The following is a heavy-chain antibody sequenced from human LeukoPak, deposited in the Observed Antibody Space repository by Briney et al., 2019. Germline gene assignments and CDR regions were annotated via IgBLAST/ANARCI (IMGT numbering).Heavy chain of an antibody. J-gene: IGHJ4*02. V-gene: IGHV4-59*08. CDR2: IYYSGST. CDR3: ARQTGSYFSYFDY. Sequence: SETLSLTCTVSGGSISSYYRSWIRQPPGKGLEWIGYIYYSGSTNYNPSLKSRVTISVDTSKNQFSLKLSSVTAADTAVYYCARQTGSYFSYFDYWGQGTLVTVSS. D-gene: IGHD1-26*01. CDR1: GGSISSYY.